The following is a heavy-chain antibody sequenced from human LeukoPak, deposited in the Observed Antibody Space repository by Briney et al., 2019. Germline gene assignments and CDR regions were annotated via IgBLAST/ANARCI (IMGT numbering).Heavy chain of an antibody. CDR3: AKDINSLPDDSSGYYSWPPFDY. Sequence: SVKVSCKASGFTFTSSAMQWVRQARGQRLEWIGWIVVGSGNTNYAQKFQERVTITRDMSTSTAYMELSSLRSEDTAVYYCAKDINSLPDDSSGYYSWPPFDYWGQGTLVTVSS. V-gene: IGHV1-58*02. D-gene: IGHD3-22*01. CDR2: IVVGSGNT. J-gene: IGHJ4*02. CDR1: GFTFTSSA.